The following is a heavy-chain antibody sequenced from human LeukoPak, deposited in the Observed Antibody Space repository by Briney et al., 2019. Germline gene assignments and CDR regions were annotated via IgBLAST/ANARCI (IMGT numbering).Heavy chain of an antibody. Sequence: ASVKVSCKASGYTFTGYYMHWVRQAPGQGLEWMGWINPNSGGTNYAQKFQGRVTMTRDTSISTAYMELSRLRSDDTAVYCCAREDSSGYSSVGYFQHWGQGTLVTVSS. CDR3: AREDSSGYSSVGYFQH. D-gene: IGHD3-22*01. J-gene: IGHJ1*01. V-gene: IGHV1-2*02. CDR2: INPNSGGT. CDR1: GYTFTGYY.